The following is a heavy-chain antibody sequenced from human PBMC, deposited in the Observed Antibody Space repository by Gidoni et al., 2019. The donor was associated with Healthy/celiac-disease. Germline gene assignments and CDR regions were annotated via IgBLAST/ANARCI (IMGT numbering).Heavy chain of an antibody. Sequence: QLQLQESGPGVVRPSGTLSLTCTVSGGGIRSSSYYWCWIRQPPGKGLEWIGSIYYSGGTYYNPSLKSRVTISVDTSKTQFSLKLSSVTAADTAVYYCASQLWFREFSYYFDSWGQGTLVTFSS. CDR3: ASQLWFREFSYYFDS. CDR2: IYYSGGT. J-gene: IGHJ4*02. CDR1: GGGIRSSSYY. D-gene: IGHD3-10*01. V-gene: IGHV4-39*01.